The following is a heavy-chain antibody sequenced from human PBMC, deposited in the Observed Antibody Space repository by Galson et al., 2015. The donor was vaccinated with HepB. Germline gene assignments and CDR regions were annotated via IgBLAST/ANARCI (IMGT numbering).Heavy chain of an antibody. CDR3: ATHKRDSSSWYYFDY. D-gene: IGHD6-13*01. CDR2: FDPEDGET. J-gene: IGHJ4*02. V-gene: IGHV1-24*01. CDR1: GYTLTELS. Sequence: SVKVSCKVSGYTLTELSMHWVRQAPGKGLEWMGGFDPEDGETIYAQKFQGRVTMTEDTSTDTAYMELSSLRSEDTAVYYCATHKRDSSSWYYFDYWGQGTLVTVSS.